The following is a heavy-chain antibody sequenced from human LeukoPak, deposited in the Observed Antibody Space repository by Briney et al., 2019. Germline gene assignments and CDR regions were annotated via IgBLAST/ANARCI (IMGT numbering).Heavy chain of an antibody. CDR2: TYSTGST. D-gene: IGHD3-9*01. V-gene: IGHV4-4*07. CDR3: ARGPYYDILTGYYTGTFDS. CDR1: GGSLSIYY. J-gene: IGHJ4*02. Sequence: SETLSLTFTVSGGSLSIYYWSWIRQPAGKGLEWIGRTYSTGSTKYNPSLKSRVTMSIDTSKNQFSLKLSSVTAADTAVYYCARGPYYDILTGYYTGTFDSWGQGTLVTVSS.